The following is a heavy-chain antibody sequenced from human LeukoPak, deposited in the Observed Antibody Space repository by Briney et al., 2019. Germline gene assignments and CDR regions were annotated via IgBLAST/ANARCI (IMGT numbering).Heavy chain of an antibody. CDR1: GFTFSSYA. D-gene: IGHD2-2*01. CDR3: ARNREDPAAKTSYFDY. Sequence: GRSLRLSCAASGFTFSSYAMHWVRQAPGKGLEWVAVISYDRSNKYYADSVKGRFTTSRVNSKNTLYLQMNSLRAEDTAVYYCARNREDPAAKTSYFDYWGQGPLVTVSS. CDR2: ISYDRSNK. J-gene: IGHJ4*02. V-gene: IGHV3-30-3*01.